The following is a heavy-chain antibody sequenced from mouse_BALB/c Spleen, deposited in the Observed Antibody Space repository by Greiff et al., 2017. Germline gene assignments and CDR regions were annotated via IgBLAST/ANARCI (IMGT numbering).Heavy chain of an antibody. CDR2: FYPGSGSI. J-gene: IGHJ3*01. CDR1: GYTFTDYI. V-gene: IGHV1-62-2*01. Sequence: QVQLQQSGAELVKPGASVKLSCTASGYTFTDYIIHWVKQRPGQGLEWIGWFYPGSGSIKYTEKFKDKATLTADKSSSTVYMELSRLTSEDSAVFFCERHDLYYDYDLAGLDYWGQGTLVTVSA. CDR3: ERHDLYYDYDLAGLDY. D-gene: IGHD2-4*01.